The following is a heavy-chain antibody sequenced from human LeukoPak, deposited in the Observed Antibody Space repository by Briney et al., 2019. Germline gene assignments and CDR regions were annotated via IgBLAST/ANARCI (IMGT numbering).Heavy chain of an antibody. CDR3: ARDGFILFSFDY. V-gene: IGHV3-23*01. CDR1: GFTFSSYA. J-gene: IGHJ4*02. D-gene: IGHD2/OR15-2a*01. CDR2: ISGSGGST. Sequence: GGSLRLSCAASGFTFSSYAMSWVRQAPGKGLEWVSAISGSGGSTYYADSVKGRFTISRDNSKNTLYLQMNSLRAEDTAVYYCARDGFILFSFDYWGQGTLVTVSS.